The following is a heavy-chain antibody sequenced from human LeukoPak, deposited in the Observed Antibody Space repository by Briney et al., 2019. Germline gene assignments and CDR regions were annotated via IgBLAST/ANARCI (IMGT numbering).Heavy chain of an antibody. CDR1: GGSFSTYY. D-gene: IGHD4-23*01. Sequence: KPSETLSLTCTVSGGSFSTYYWSWIRQPPGKGLEWIGHIYYSGSTNYNPSLKSRVTISVDTSKNQFSLKLSSVTAADTAVYYCARFLQGQEYGGNTLFDYWGQGTLVTVSS. V-gene: IGHV4-59*12. CDR2: IYYSGST. J-gene: IGHJ4*02. CDR3: ARFLQGQEYGGNTLFDY.